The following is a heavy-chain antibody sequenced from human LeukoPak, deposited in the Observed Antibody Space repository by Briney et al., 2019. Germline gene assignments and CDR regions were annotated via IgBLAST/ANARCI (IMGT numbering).Heavy chain of an antibody. V-gene: IGHV3-30*04. D-gene: IGHD2-2*01. CDR3: ARGGVVVPAAILY. J-gene: IGHJ4*02. CDR1: GFTFSSYA. CDR2: ISYDGSNK. Sequence: AGRSLRLSCAASGFTFSSYAMHWVRQAPGKGLEWVAVISYDGSNKYYADSVKGRFTISGDNSKNTLYLQMNSLRAEDTAVYYCARGGVVVPAAILYWGQGTLVTVSS.